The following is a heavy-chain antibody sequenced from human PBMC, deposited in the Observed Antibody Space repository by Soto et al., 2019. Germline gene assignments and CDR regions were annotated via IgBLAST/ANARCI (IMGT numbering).Heavy chain of an antibody. CDR1: GYSFTSYW. V-gene: IGHV5-51*01. D-gene: IGHD2-8*01. J-gene: IGHJ6*02. CDR3: ARIIYCTNGVCSLGMDV. CDR2: IYPGDSDT. Sequence: DSLTISCKGSGYSFTSYWIGLVRQMPGKGLEWTGIIYPGDSDTRYSPSFQGQVTISADKSISTAYLQWSSLKASDTAMYCCARIIYCTNGVCSLGMDVWGQGTTVTVSS.